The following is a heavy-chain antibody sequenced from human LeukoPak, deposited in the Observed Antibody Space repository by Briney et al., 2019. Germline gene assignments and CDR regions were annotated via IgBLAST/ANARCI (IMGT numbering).Heavy chain of an antibody. CDR2: ISAYNGNT. Sequence: ASVKVSCKASGYTFTSYGISWVRQAPGQGLEWMGWISAYNGNTNYAQKLQGRVTMTTDTSTSTAYMELRSLRSDDTAVYYCARDLHRGYSYGYRYYYYYYMDVWGKGTTVTISS. D-gene: IGHD5-18*01. V-gene: IGHV1-18*01. CDR1: GYTFTSYG. CDR3: ARDLHRGYSYGYRYYYYYYMDV. J-gene: IGHJ6*03.